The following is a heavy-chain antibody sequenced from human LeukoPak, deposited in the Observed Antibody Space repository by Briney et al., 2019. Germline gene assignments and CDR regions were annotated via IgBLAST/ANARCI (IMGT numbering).Heavy chain of an antibody. J-gene: IGHJ3*02. CDR1: GYNFPTYW. Sequence: GESLKISCKGSGYNFPTYWIAWARQMPGKGLEWMGIIYPDDSDTRYSPSLQGQVTISVDESIRTAYIEWVTLKASDTAIYYCARGGDYGDPRRPFDIWGPGTMVTVSS. CDR3: ARGGDYGDPRRPFDI. D-gene: IGHD4-17*01. CDR2: IYPDDSDT. V-gene: IGHV5-51*01.